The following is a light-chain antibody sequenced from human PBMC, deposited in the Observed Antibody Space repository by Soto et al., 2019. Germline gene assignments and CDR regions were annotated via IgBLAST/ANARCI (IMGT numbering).Light chain of an antibody. CDR1: QRISSNY. J-gene: IGKJ3*01. CDR3: QQDGRSPLT. Sequence: EVVLTQSPVTVSLSPGDGATLSCRASQRISSNYLAWYQHKPGQAPRLLIYGASTRAAGIPDRFSGSGSGTDFTLTISSLEPEDTAVYNCQQDGRSPLTFGPGTKLEIK. V-gene: IGKV3-20*01. CDR2: GAS.